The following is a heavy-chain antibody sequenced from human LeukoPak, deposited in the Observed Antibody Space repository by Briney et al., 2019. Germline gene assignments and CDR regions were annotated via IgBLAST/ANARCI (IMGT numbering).Heavy chain of an antibody. CDR1: GGSISNYY. D-gene: IGHD4-11*01. Sequence: PSETLSLTCIVSGGSISNYYWSWIRQPAGKGLEWIGRIYSSGSTNYNPSLKSRLTISVDTSKNQFYLRLSSVTAADTAVYYCARDRGAGDYSTFFDYWGQGTLVTVSS. CDR3: ARDRGAGDYSTFFDY. CDR2: IYSSGST. V-gene: IGHV4-4*07. J-gene: IGHJ4*02.